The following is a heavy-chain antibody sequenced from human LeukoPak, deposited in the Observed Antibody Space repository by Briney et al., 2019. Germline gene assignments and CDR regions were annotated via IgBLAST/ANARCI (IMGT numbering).Heavy chain of an antibody. CDR2: IYYSGST. Sequence: PSETPSLTCTVSGGSISSSSYYWGWIRQPPGKGLEWIGSIYYSGSTYYNPSLKSRVTISVDTSKNQFSLKLTSVTAADTAVYYCARRLGSTGSGGSGYYYWGQGTLVTVSS. D-gene: IGHD5-12*01. CDR1: GGSISSSSYY. CDR3: ARRLGSTGSGGSGYYY. V-gene: IGHV4-39*01. J-gene: IGHJ4*02.